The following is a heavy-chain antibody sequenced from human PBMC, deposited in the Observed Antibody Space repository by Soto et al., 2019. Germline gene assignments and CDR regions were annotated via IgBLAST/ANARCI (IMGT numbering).Heavy chain of an antibody. D-gene: IGHD4-4*01. CDR3: INSQGLSRADS. CDR2: FHRSGPT. V-gene: IGHV4-38-2*01. CDR1: SSSNANGHY. J-gene: IGHJ5*01. Sequence: SETLSLTCDVSSSSNANGHYWGWIRQPPGKGLEWLGCFHRSGPTYYRPSLKSRLAISVDMSKNRVSLSLTSVTAADTAIYYCINSQGLSRADSRGQGTLVTVSS.